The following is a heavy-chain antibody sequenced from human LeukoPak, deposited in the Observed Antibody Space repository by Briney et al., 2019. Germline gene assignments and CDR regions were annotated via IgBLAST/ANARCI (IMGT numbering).Heavy chain of an antibody. D-gene: IGHD2-15*01. J-gene: IGHJ6*02. CDR1: GGSFSGYY. CDR3: ARATGGYCSGGSCYSGGRDYYYGMDV. CDR2: INHSGST. V-gene: IGHV4-34*01. Sequence: SETLSLTCAVYGGSFSGYYWSWIRQPPGKGLEWIGEINHSGSTNYNPSLKSRVTISVDTSKNQFSLKLSSVTAADTAVYYCARATGGYCSGGSCYSGGRDYYYGMDVWGQGTTVTVSS.